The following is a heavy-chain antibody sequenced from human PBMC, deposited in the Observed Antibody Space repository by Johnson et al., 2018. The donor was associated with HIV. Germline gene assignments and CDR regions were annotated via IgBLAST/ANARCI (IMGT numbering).Heavy chain of an antibody. CDR1: GFAVSKNY. D-gene: IGHD6-13*01. CDR3: AQEVRIAGSAAFDI. V-gene: IGHV3-66*01. J-gene: IGHJ3*02. Sequence: VLLVESGGGLVQPGGSLRLSCAASGFAVSKNYLTWVRQAPGKGLEWVSIIYSGGNTYYADSVRGRLTISRDNSKNSLFLQMNSLRVEDTAVYSCAQEVRIAGSAAFDIWGQGTMVTVSS. CDR2: IYSGGNT.